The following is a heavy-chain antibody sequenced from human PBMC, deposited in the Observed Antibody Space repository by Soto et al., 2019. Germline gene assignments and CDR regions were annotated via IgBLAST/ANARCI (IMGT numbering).Heavy chain of an antibody. CDR3: ARDRLGYCSGGSCSAEYFQH. J-gene: IGHJ1*01. CDR1: GFTFSSYA. Sequence: QVQLVESGGGVVQPGRSLRLSCAASGFTFSSYAMHWVRQAPGKGLEWVAVISYDGSNKYYADSVKGRFTISRDNSKNTLYLQMNSLRAEDTAVYYCARDRLGYCSGGSCSAEYFQHWGQGTLVTVSS. CDR2: ISYDGSNK. D-gene: IGHD2-15*01. V-gene: IGHV3-30-3*01.